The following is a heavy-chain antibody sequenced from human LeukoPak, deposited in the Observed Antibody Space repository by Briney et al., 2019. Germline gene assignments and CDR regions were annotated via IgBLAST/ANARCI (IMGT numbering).Heavy chain of an antibody. J-gene: IGHJ4*02. V-gene: IGHV4-59*01. CDR1: GASISSYY. CDR3: ASRIDYSYGIDY. D-gene: IGHD5-18*01. Sequence: SETLSLTCTVSGASISSYYWSWIRQPPGKGLEWIASRHYRGTTNYNPSLESRVTISVDTSRKQFSLKLSSVTAADTAVYYCASRIDYSYGIDYWGQGTLVTVSS. CDR2: RHYRGTT.